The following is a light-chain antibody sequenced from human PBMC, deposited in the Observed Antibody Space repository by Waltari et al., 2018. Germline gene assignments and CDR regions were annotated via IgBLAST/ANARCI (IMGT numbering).Light chain of an antibody. CDR2: DDS. V-gene: IGLV2-11*01. J-gene: IGLJ1*01. CDR1: SSDVGGYNY. CDR3: CSYAGTLYV. Sequence: QSALTQPRSVSGSPGQSVTISCTGTSSDVGGYNYVSWYQQHPGKAPKLMIYDDSKRPSGVHVRFSGSKSGNTASLTISGLQAEDEADYYCCSYAGTLYVFGTGTKVTVL.